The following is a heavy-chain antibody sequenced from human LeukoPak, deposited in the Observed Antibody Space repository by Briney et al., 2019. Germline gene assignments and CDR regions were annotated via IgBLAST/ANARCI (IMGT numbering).Heavy chain of an antibody. CDR3: ARRTYFDL. Sequence: SETMSLTCTVSGGSISSSNYYWGWIRQPPGKGLEWIGYIYYSGSTTYNPSLKSRVTISVDTSKNQFSLKLNAVTAADTAVYYCARRTYFDLWGRGTLVTVSS. J-gene: IGHJ2*01. CDR2: IYYSGST. V-gene: IGHV4-61*05. CDR1: GGSISSSNYY.